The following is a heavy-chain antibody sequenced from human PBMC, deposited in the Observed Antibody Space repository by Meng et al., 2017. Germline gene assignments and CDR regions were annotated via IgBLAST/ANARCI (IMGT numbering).Heavy chain of an antibody. D-gene: IGHD1-26*01. V-gene: IGHV3-33*01. J-gene: IGHJ4*02. Sequence: LLLVGGGEGLVGPGGSLRLACASSGFTFSSYGMHWVRQAPGKGLEWVAVIWYDGSNKYYADSVKGRFTISRDNSKNTLYLQMNSLRAEDTAVYYCARSYSGSSLFDYWGQGTLVTVSS. CDR3: ARSYSGSSLFDY. CDR1: GFTFSSYG. CDR2: IWYDGSNK.